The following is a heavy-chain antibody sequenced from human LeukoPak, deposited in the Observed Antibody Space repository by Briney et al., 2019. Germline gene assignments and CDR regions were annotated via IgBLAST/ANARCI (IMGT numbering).Heavy chain of an antibody. V-gene: IGHV4-59*08. Sequence: SETLSLTCTVSGGSISTYYWSWIRQPPGKGLEWIGYIYYSGSTNYNPSLKSRVTISVDTSKNQFSLKLSSVTAADTAVYYCARQNFTSGSYLNWFDPWGQGPLVTVSS. CDR2: IYYSGST. CDR1: GGSISTYY. J-gene: IGHJ5*02. D-gene: IGHD3-10*01. CDR3: ARQNFTSGSYLNWFDP.